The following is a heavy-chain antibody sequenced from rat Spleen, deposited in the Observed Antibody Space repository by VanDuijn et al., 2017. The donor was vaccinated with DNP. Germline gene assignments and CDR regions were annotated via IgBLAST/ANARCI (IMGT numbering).Heavy chain of an antibody. Sequence: EVQLQESGPGLVRPSQSLSLTCSVTDYSITSHYWGWIRKFPGNKMEWIGHISYSGRTTYNPSLKSRISITRDTSKNQFFLQLNSVTTEDTATYYCVRWVRALDYWGQGVMVTVSS. CDR3: VRWVRALDY. V-gene: IGHV3-1*01. CDR2: ISYSGRT. CDR1: DYSITSHY. D-gene: IGHD4-1*01. J-gene: IGHJ2*01.